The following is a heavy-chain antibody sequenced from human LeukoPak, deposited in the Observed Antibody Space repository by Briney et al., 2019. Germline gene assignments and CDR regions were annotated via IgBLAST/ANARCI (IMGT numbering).Heavy chain of an antibody. Sequence: GGSLRLSCAASGFTFSSYAMSWVRQAPGKGLEWVSAISGSGGSTYCADSVKGRFTISRDNSKNTLYLQMNSLRAEDTAVYYCADIVVVVAATRTWGQGTLVTVSS. J-gene: IGHJ4*02. V-gene: IGHV3-23*01. CDR3: ADIVVVVAATRT. D-gene: IGHD2-15*01. CDR2: ISGSGGST. CDR1: GFTFSSYA.